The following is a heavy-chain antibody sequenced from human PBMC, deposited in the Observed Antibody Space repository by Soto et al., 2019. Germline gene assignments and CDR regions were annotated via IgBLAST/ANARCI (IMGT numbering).Heavy chain of an antibody. D-gene: IGHD3-22*01. Sequence: EVQLLESGGGLVQPGGSLRLSCAASGFTFSSYAMSWVRQAPGKGLEWVSAISGSGGSTYYADSVKGRFTISRDNSKNTLYLQMNSLRAEDTAVYYCAKDRSDWGITMIVVVMTFDYWGQGTLVTVSS. CDR3: AKDRSDWGITMIVVVMTFDY. V-gene: IGHV3-23*01. CDR1: GFTFSSYA. CDR2: ISGSGGST. J-gene: IGHJ4*02.